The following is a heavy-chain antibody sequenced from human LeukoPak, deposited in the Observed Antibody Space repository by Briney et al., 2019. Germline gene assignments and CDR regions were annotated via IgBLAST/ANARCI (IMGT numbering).Heavy chain of an antibody. CDR1: GFTFSSYA. D-gene: IGHD2-15*01. V-gene: IGHV3-23*01. CDR2: ISGSGGST. J-gene: IGHJ4*02. Sequence: GGSLRLSCAASGFTFSSYAMSWVRQAPGKGLEWVSAISGSGGSTYYADSVKGRFTISGDNSKNTLYLQMDSLRAEDTAVYYCAKASRYCSGGSCYPSWDYFDYWGQGTLVTVSS. CDR3: AKASRYCSGGSCYPSWDYFDY.